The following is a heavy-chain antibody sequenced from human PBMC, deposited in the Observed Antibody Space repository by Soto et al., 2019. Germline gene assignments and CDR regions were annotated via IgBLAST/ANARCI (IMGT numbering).Heavy chain of an antibody. CDR1: GGSISSSSYY. D-gene: IGHD3-22*01. Sequence: PSETLSLTCTVSGGSISSSSYYWGWIRQPPGKGLEWIGSIYYSGSTYYNPSLKSRVTISVDTSKNQFSLKLSSVTAADTAVYYCARPYPYYYDSSGYAWSQGTLVTVS. CDR2: IYYSGST. V-gene: IGHV4-39*01. CDR3: ARPYPYYYDSSGYA. J-gene: IGHJ5*02.